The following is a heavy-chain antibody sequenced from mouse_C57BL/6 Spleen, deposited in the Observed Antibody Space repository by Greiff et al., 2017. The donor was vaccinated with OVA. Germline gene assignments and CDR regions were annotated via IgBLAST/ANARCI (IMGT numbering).Heavy chain of an antibody. D-gene: IGHD1-1*01. CDR3: ARSDYGSSYDLAY. CDR2: IYPGSGNT. V-gene: IGHV1-76*01. Sequence: VQLQQSGAELVRPGASVKLSCKASGYTFTDYYLNWVKPRPGQGLEWIARIYPGSGNTYYNEKFKGKATLTAEKSSSTAYMQLSSLTSEDSAVYFCARSDYGSSYDLAYWGQGTLVTVSA. J-gene: IGHJ3*01. CDR1: GYTFTDYY.